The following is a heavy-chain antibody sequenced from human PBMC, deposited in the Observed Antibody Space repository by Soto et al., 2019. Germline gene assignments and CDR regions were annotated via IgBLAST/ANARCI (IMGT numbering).Heavy chain of an antibody. D-gene: IGHD6-13*01. Sequence: QVQLQQWGAGLLKPSETLSLTCAVYGGSFSGYYWSWIRQPPGKGLEWMGEINHSGSTNYNPSLKRRVTISVDTSKNQFSLKLSSVTAADTAVYYCARERRGSSSWYRNWFDPWGQGTLVTVSS. J-gene: IGHJ5*02. CDR3: ARERRGSSSWYRNWFDP. V-gene: IGHV4-34*01. CDR2: INHSGST. CDR1: GGSFSGYY.